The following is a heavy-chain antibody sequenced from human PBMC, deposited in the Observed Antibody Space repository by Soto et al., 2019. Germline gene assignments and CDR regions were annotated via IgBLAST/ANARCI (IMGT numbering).Heavy chain of an antibody. V-gene: IGHV4-39*01. D-gene: IGHD4-17*01. CDR3: ARRLDYGDACDI. CDR1: GGSISSSSYY. J-gene: IGHJ3*02. CDR2: IYYSGST. Sequence: SETLSLTWTVSGGSISSSSYYWGWIRQPPGKGLEWIGSIYYSGSTYYNPSLKSRVTISVDTSKNQFSLKLSSVTAADTDVYYCARRLDYGDACDICGQGTMVTVS.